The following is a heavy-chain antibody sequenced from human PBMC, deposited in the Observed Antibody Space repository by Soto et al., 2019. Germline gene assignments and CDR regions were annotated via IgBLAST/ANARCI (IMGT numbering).Heavy chain of an antibody. Sequence: GGSLRLSCAASGFTFSSYAMHWVRQAPGKGLEWVAVISYDGSNKYYADSVKGRFTISRDNSKNTLYLQMNSLRAEDTAVYYCARVYSGSYYYYYYGMDVWGQGTTVTVSS. CDR3: ARVYSGSYYYYYYGMDV. J-gene: IGHJ6*02. D-gene: IGHD1-26*01. CDR1: GFTFSSYA. V-gene: IGHV3-30-3*01. CDR2: ISYDGSNK.